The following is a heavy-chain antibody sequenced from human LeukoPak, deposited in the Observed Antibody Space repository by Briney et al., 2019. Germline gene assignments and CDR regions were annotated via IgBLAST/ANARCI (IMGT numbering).Heavy chain of an antibody. CDR2: IYTSGGT. J-gene: IGHJ3*02. CDR1: GYSISSGYY. CDR3: ARDNRRVNAIDI. V-gene: IGHV4-38-2*02. Sequence: SETLSLTCAVSGYSISSGYYWGWIRQPPGKGLEWIGRIYTSGGTNYNPSLKSRVTISVDTSKNQFSLKLSSVTAADTAVYYCARDNRRVNAIDIWGQGTMVTVSS.